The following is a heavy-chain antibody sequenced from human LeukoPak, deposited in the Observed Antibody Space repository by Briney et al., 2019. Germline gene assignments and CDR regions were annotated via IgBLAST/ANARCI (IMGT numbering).Heavy chain of an antibody. Sequence: GGSLRLSCAASGFTFSSYAMSWVRQAPGKGLEWVSAISGSGGSTYYADSVKGRFTISRDNSKNTLYLQMNSLRAEDTAVYYCARDRTGTDAFDIWGQGTMVTVSS. CDR2: ISGSGGST. J-gene: IGHJ3*02. CDR1: GFTFSSYA. CDR3: ARDRTGTDAFDI. V-gene: IGHV3-23*01. D-gene: IGHD7-27*01.